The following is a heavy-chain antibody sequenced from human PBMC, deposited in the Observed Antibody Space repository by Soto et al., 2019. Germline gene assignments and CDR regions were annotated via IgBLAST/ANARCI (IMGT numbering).Heavy chain of an antibody. V-gene: IGHV3-30*18. CDR3: TKDQSRNLNHGDYYYYGMDL. J-gene: IGHJ6*02. CDR2: ISLDGSER. Sequence: GGSLRLSCVVSGLTFRDSGMHWVRQAPGMGLEWVAVISLDGSERHYRDSVKGRFTISRDNSKNTLYLQMNSLRAEDTAVYYCTKDQSRNLNHGDYYYYGMDLWGQGATVTVSS. CDR1: GLTFRDSG. D-gene: IGHD3-3*01.